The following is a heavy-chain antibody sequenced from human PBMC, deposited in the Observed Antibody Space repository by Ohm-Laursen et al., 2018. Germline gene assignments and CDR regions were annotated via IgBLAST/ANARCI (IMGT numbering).Heavy chain of an antibody. CDR3: ARGAYCGGDCYSFDY. Sequence: SETLSLTCSVSGGSISSYYWNWIRQPAGKGLEWIGRIYTSGSTNYNPSLKSRVTMSVDTAKNQFSLKLSSVTAADTAVYYCARGAYCGGDCYSFDYWGQGTLVTVSS. CDR1: GGSISSYY. D-gene: IGHD2-21*02. V-gene: IGHV4-4*07. J-gene: IGHJ4*02. CDR2: IYTSGST.